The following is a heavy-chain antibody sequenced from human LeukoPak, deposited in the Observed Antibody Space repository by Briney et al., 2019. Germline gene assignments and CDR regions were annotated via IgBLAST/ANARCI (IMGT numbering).Heavy chain of an antibody. CDR1: GFTFSDYY. J-gene: IGHJ6*02. V-gene: IGHV3-11*01. CDR2: ITTSGSTI. Sequence: GGSLRLSCVASGFTFSDYYMNWIRQAPGKGPGWVSYITTSGSTIYYIDSVKGRFTISRDNAKNSLYLQMNSLRAEDTAVYYCARSNSYGYVRTMDVWGQGTTVTVSS. D-gene: IGHD5-18*01. CDR3: ARSNSYGYVRTMDV.